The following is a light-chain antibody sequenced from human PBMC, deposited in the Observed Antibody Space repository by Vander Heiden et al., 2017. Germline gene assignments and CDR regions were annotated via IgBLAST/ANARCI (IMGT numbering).Light chain of an antibody. CDR1: NIGTRR. V-gene: IGLV3-21*04. J-gene: IGLJ3*02. Sequence: SYVLTPPPSVSVAPGKTATITCEGTNIGTRRVNWYQQRPGQAPVLVIFYNSDRPSGIPERFSGSNSGNTATLTISRVEAGDEADYYCQVWDSSSDHWVFGGGTKLTVL. CDR2: YNS. CDR3: QVWDSSSDHWV.